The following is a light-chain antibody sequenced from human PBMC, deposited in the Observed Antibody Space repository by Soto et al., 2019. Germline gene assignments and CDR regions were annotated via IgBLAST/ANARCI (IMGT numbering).Light chain of an antibody. CDR2: GNS. V-gene: IGLV1-40*01. CDR3: QSYDSSLSGFYV. Sequence: QSALTQPPSVSGAPGQRVTISCTGSSSNIGAGYDVHWYQQLPRTAPKLLIYGNSNRPSGLPDRFSGSKSGTSASLAITGLQAEDEADYYCQSYDSSLSGFYVFGTGTKVTVL. J-gene: IGLJ1*01. CDR1: SSNIGAGYD.